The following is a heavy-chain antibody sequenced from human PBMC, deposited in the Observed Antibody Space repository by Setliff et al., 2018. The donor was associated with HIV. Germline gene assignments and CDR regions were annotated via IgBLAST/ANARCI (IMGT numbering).Heavy chain of an antibody. CDR3: ASHCTGGSCYVGYFDY. Sequence: PGGSLRLSCAASRFTFSNYVMSWVRQAPGRGLEWVSSISPGGIDTYYADSVKGRFTISRDNSKNTLYLQMNSLRAEDTAVYYCASHCTGGSCYVGYFDYWGQGTLVTVSS. J-gene: IGHJ4*02. CDR1: RFTFSNYV. CDR2: ISPGGIDT. V-gene: IGHV3-23*01. D-gene: IGHD2-15*01.